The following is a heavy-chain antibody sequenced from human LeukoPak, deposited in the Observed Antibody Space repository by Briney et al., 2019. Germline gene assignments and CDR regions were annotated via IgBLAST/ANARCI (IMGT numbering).Heavy chain of an antibody. D-gene: IGHD6-13*01. CDR2: IYYSGNT. Sequence: SGTLSLTCTVSGGSISTYYWSWIRQPPGKGLEWIGYIYYSGNTDYNPSLKSRVTISLETSKNHFSLKLSSVTAADTAVYYCARDRGIAAGGTLDYWGQGTLVTVSS. J-gene: IGHJ4*02. V-gene: IGHV4-59*01. CDR1: GGSISTYY. CDR3: ARDRGIAAGGTLDY.